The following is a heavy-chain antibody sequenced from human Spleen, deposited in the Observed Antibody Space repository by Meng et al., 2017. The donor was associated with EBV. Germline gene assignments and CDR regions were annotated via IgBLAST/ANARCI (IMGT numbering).Heavy chain of an antibody. Sequence: QVQLQQWGAGLLKPSEXLSLTCVVYGGSFSGYYCTWIRQPPGKGLEWIGEINHSGSTNYNPSLKSRVTISLDTSKNQFSLKLNSVTAADTAVYYCARGKTMVRGVTSDYWGQGNLVTVSS. CDR2: INHSGST. V-gene: IGHV4-34*01. CDR1: GGSFSGYY. D-gene: IGHD3-10*01. CDR3: ARGKTMVRGVTSDY. J-gene: IGHJ4*02.